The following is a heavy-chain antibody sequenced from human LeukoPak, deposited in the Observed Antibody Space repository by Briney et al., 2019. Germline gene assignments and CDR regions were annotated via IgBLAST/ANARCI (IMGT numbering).Heavy chain of an antibody. D-gene: IGHD6-19*01. Sequence: PSETLSLTCTVSGGSISSYYWSWIRQPPGKGLEGIGYIYYSWSTNYNPSLNSRVTISVDTSKNQFSLKLSSVTAADTAVYYCARDSSGWYHWFDPWGQGTLVTVSS. CDR1: GGSISSYY. CDR3: ARDSSGWYHWFDP. J-gene: IGHJ5*02. V-gene: IGHV4-59*01. CDR2: IYYSWST.